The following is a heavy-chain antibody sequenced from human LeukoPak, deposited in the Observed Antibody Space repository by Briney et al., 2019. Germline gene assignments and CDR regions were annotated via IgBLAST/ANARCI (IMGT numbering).Heavy chain of an antibody. CDR1: GYTFTSYD. CDR3: ARIETSHYDFWSGSYY. Sequence: ASVKVSCKASGYTFTSYDINWVRQTTGQGLEWMGWMNPNSGNTGYAQMFQGRVTMTRNTSISTAYMELSSLRSEDTAVYYCARIETSHYDFWSGSYYWGQGTLVTVSS. CDR2: MNPNSGNT. D-gene: IGHD3-3*01. V-gene: IGHV1-8*01. J-gene: IGHJ4*02.